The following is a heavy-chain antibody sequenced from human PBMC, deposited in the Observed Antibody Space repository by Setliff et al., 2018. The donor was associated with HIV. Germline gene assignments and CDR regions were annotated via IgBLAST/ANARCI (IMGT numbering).Heavy chain of an antibody. V-gene: IGHV4-4*08. CDR1: GGSISNYY. J-gene: IGHJ4*02. D-gene: IGHD2-15*01. Sequence: SETLSLTCTVSGGSISNYYWSWIRQPPGKGLEWIAYIYSSGSLNYNPSLKSRVTISVDTSKNQFSLELSSVTAADTAVFYCARDDRCSGGCCYSYWGQGALVTVSS. CDR2: IYSSGSL. CDR3: ARDDRCSGGCCYSY.